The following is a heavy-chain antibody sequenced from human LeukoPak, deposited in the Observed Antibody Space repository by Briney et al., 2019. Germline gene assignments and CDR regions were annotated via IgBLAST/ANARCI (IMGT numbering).Heavy chain of an antibody. J-gene: IGHJ6*03. CDR2: MNPNSGNT. CDR1: GYTFTSYD. Sequence: ASVKVSCKASGYTFTSYDTNWVRQATGQGLEWMGWMNPNSGNTGYAQKFQGRVTITRNTSISTAYMELSSLRSEDTAVYYCARGLEYSSGWSYYYYYYMDVWGKGTTVTVSS. D-gene: IGHD6-19*01. CDR3: ARGLEYSSGWSYYYYYYMDV. V-gene: IGHV1-8*03.